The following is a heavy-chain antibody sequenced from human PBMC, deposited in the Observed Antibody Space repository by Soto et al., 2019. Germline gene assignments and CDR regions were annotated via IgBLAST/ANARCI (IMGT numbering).Heavy chain of an antibody. Sequence: SVNVSCKASGGTFSSYAISWVRQAPGQGLEWMGGIIPIFGTASYAQKFQGRVTITADESTSTAYMEPSSLRSEDTAVYYCAREDIVVVVAATVGAFDIWGQGTMVTVSS. CDR2: IIPIFGTA. D-gene: IGHD2-15*01. J-gene: IGHJ3*02. V-gene: IGHV1-69*13. CDR1: GGTFSSYA. CDR3: AREDIVVVVAATVGAFDI.